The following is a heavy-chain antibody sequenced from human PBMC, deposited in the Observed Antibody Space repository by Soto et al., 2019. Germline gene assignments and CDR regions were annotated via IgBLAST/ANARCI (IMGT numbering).Heavy chain of an antibody. CDR1: FFPFLLSF. Sequence: SLLLSFFFSFFPFLLSFLHFVLHFPFHIPFLFSLISDDGTTTNYADTVRGRFTISRDNSKNTLYLQMNNLKPDDTAIYYCTRGPRADSSGTGAHWGQGTPVPVSS. V-gene: IGHV3-74*01. CDR2: ISDDGTTT. J-gene: IGHJ4*02. CDR3: TRGPRADSSGTGAH. D-gene: IGHD1-26*01.